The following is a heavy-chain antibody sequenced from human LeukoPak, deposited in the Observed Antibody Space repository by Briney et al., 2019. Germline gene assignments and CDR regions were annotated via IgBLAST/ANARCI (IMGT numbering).Heavy chain of an antibody. D-gene: IGHD5-12*01. CDR2: ISYDGSNK. V-gene: IGHV3-30*04. CDR3: ARGGRVATILFDY. CDR1: GFTFSSYA. J-gene: IGHJ4*02. Sequence: GGSLRLSCAASGFTFSSYAMHWVRQAPGKGLEWVAVISYDGSNKYYADSVKGRFTISRDNSKNTLYLQMNSLRAEDTAVYYCARGGRVATILFDYWGQGTLVTVSS.